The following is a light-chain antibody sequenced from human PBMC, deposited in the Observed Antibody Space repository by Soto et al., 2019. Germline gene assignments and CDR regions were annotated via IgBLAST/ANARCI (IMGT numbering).Light chain of an antibody. CDR1: PSVYYN. CDR3: QHYNSWPPVT. Sequence: EIVMTQSPAPLSVSPGEKATLSCRAIPSVYYNLACNQQKPGQAPRLLIYGASTRATGIPARFSGSGSGTEFTLTISSLQAEDFAVYFCQHYNSWPPVTFGRGTKVDI. J-gene: IGKJ3*01. CDR2: GAS. V-gene: IGKV3-15*01.